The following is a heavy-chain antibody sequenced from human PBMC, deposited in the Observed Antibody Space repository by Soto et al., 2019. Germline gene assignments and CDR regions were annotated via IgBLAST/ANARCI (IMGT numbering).Heavy chain of an antibody. D-gene: IGHD4-17*01. CDR2: IWYDGSSK. Sequence: QVQLVESGGGVVQPGRSLRLSCAASGFTFSSYGMHWVRQAPGKGLEWVAVIWYDGSSKYYADSVKGRFTISRDNSKNTLYLQMNSLRAEDTAVYYCARAGYGDYYFDYWGQGTLVTVSS. J-gene: IGHJ4*02. CDR3: ARAGYGDYYFDY. CDR1: GFTFSSYG. V-gene: IGHV3-33*01.